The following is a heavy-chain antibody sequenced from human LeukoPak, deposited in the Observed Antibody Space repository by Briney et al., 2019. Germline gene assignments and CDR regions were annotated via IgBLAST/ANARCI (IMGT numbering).Heavy chain of an antibody. V-gene: IGHV1-46*01. CDR3: ARDSSSSASWWFDP. CDR1: GYTFIRHW. Sequence: ASVKVSCKASGYTFIRHWMHWVRQAPGQGLEWMGVINPNGGTTIYAQKLQGRVTLTRDMSTSTLYMELSSLTSEDTAVYYCARDSSSSASWWFDPWGQGTLVTVSS. D-gene: IGHD6-6*01. J-gene: IGHJ5*02. CDR2: INPNGGTT.